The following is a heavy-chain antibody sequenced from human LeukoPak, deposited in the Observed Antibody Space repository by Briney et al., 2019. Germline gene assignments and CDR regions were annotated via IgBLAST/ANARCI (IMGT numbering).Heavy chain of an antibody. D-gene: IGHD2-21*02. CDR2: IIPIFGTA. CDR1: GGTFSSYA. V-gene: IGHV1-69*05. Sequence: SVKVSCKASGGTFSSYAISWVPQAPGQALEWLGGIIPIFGTANYAQKFQGRVTITTDESTSTAYMELSSLRSEDTAVYYCAREGDHKSNDAFDIWGQGTMVTVSS. J-gene: IGHJ3*02. CDR3: AREGDHKSNDAFDI.